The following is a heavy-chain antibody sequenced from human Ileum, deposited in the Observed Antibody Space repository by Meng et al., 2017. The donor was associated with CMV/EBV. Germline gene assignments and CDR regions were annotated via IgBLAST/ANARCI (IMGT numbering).Heavy chain of an antibody. V-gene: IGHV6-1*01. Sequence: QVQLQQPVPGLVKTPQTLLLTCAISGDSVSSTTVTWNWIRQSPSRGLEWLGRTYYRSKWFNDYALSVRGRITINPDISKNQLSLQLNSVTPEDTAVYYCVRLTGNSWLDYWGRGTLVTVSS. CDR3: VRLTGNSWLDY. CDR1: GDSVSSTTVT. J-gene: IGHJ4*02. D-gene: IGHD6-13*01. CDR2: TYYRSKWFN.